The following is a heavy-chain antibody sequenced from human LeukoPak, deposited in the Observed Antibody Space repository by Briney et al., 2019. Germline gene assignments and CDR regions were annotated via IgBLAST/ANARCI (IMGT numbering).Heavy chain of an antibody. D-gene: IGHD3-10*01. Sequence: SETLSLTCAVYGGSFSGYYWSWIRQPPGKGLEWIGEINHSGSTNYNPSLKSRVTISVDTSKNQFSLKLSSVTAADTAVCYCARSRMVRGVTTALGPKSPHGMDVWGKGTTVTVSS. CDR3: ARSRMVRGVTTALGPKSPHGMDV. CDR1: GGSFSGYY. V-gene: IGHV4-34*01. J-gene: IGHJ6*04. CDR2: INHSGST.